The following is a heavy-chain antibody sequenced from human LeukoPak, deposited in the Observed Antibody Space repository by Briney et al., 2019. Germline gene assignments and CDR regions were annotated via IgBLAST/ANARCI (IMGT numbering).Heavy chain of an antibody. V-gene: IGHV3-48*02. Sequence: PGGSLRLSCAASGFTFSTYAMSWVRQAPGKGLEWVSYISSSGSTIYYADSVKGRFTISRDNAKNSLYLQMNSLRDEDTAVYFCARLYCGSTSCYADDYWGQGTLVTVSS. J-gene: IGHJ4*02. CDR3: ARLYCGSTSCYADDY. CDR1: GFTFSTYA. CDR2: ISSSGSTI. D-gene: IGHD2-2*01.